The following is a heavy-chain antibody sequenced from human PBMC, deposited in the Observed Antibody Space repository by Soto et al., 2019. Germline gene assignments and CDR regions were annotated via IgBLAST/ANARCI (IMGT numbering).Heavy chain of an antibody. Sequence: GGSLRLSCAASGFTFSSYGMHWVRQAPGKGLEWVAVISYDGSNKYYADSVKGRFTISRDNSKNTLYLQMKGLRAEDRAVEYSAKDPGYCSSTCCPSRFQPDYYYYYGMDVWGQGTTVTVSS. CDR2: ISYDGSNK. J-gene: IGHJ6*02. D-gene: IGHD2-2*01. CDR3: AKDPGYCSSTCCPSRFQPDYYYYYGMDV. CDR1: GFTFSSYG. V-gene: IGHV3-30*18.